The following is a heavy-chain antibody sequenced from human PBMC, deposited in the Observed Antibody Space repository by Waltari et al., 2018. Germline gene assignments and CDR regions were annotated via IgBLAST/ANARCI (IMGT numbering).Heavy chain of an antibody. D-gene: IGHD3-16*01. CDR1: GFTSGTYE. V-gene: IGHV3-48*03. J-gene: IGHJ6*03. Sequence: ELQLVESGGGWDRPGGSLSLSGEASGFTSGTYEMLWVRQAPGKGLEWVSYIGTSDRSIYYADSVRGRFTISRDNAKNSLYLHMNNLRAEDTAVYYCARVGGYYYYYMDVWGKGTTVTVSS. CDR2: IGTSDRSI. CDR3: ARVGGYYYYYMDV.